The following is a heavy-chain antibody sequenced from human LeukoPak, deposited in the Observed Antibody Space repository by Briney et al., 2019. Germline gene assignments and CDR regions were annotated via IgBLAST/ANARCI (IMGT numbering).Heavy chain of an antibody. CDR1: GFTFSSYS. V-gene: IGHV3-21*01. CDR3: ARDAPRGSAEGSLDY. J-gene: IGHJ4*02. D-gene: IGHD1-14*01. Sequence: GGSLRLSCAASGFTFSSYSMNWVRQAPGKGLEWVSSISSSSSYIYYADSVKGRFTISRDNAKNSLYLQMNSLRAEDTAVYYCARDAPRGSAEGSLDYWGQGTLVTVSS. CDR2: ISSSSSYI.